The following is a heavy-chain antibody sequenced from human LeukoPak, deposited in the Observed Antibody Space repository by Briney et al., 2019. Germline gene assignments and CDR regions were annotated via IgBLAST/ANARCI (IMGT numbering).Heavy chain of an antibody. CDR3: ARGVAGGYDFDLDY. CDR2: ISAYNGNT. Sequence: ASVKVSCKASGYTFTSYGISWVRQAPGQGLEWMGWISAYNGNTNYAQKLQGRVTVTTDTSTSTAYMDLRSLRSDDTAVYYCARGVAGGYDFDLDYWGQGTLVTVSS. CDR1: GYTFTSYG. J-gene: IGHJ4*02. V-gene: IGHV1-18*01. D-gene: IGHD5-12*01.